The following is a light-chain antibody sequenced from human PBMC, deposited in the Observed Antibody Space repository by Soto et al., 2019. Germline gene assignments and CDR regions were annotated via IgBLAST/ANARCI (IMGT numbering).Light chain of an antibody. CDR1: QSVSSSF. CDR3: QLYVNTQWT. Sequence: VLTKSPGTMSLSPGDRATLSCRASQSVSSSFLAWYQQKPGQAPRLLIYGVTRRATGFPDRFSGSVSGTDIALTISRQEPEDFGVYYCQLYVNTQWTFTQGTRVAIK. J-gene: IGKJ1*01. V-gene: IGKV3-20*01. CDR2: GVT.